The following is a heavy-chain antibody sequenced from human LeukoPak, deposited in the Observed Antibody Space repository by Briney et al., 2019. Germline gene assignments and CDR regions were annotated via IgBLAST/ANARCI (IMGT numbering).Heavy chain of an antibody. CDR3: ARTLTDYYYGSGSYLDY. D-gene: IGHD3-10*01. CDR1: GGSISSGDYY. J-gene: IGHJ4*02. CDR2: IYYSGST. Sequence: SQTLSLTCTVSGGSISSGDYYWSWIRQPPGKGLEWFGYIYYSGSTYYNPSLKSRVRISIDTSKNQFPLKLSSVTAADTAVYDCARTLTDYYYGSGSYLDYWGQGTLVTVSS. V-gene: IGHV4-30-4*01.